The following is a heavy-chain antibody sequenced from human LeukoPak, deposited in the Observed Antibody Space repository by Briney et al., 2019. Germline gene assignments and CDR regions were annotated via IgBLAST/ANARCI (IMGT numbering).Heavy chain of an antibody. CDR1: SGSISSYY. CDR2: IYYSGST. J-gene: IGHJ6*02. Sequence: PSETLSLTCTVSSGSISSYYWSWIRQPPGKGLEWIGYIYYSGSTNYNPSLKSRVTISVDTSKNQFSLKLSSVTAADTAVYYCARAGITMVRGVMDVWGQGTTVTVSS. V-gene: IGHV4-59*01. D-gene: IGHD3-10*01. CDR3: ARAGITMVRGVMDV.